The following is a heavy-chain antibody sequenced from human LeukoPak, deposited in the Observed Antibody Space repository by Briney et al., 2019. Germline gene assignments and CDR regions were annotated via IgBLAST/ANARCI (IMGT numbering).Heavy chain of an antibody. CDR2: INPNSGGT. V-gene: IGHV1-2*02. J-gene: IGHJ4*02. Sequence: ASVKVSCKASGYTFTGYYMHWVRQAPGQGLEWMGWINPNSGGTNYAQKFQGRVTMTRDTSISAAYMELSRLRSDDTAVYYCARGKIVVVPAATEPPFDYWGQGTLVTVSS. CDR1: GYTFTGYY. D-gene: IGHD2-2*01. CDR3: ARGKIVVVPAATEPPFDY.